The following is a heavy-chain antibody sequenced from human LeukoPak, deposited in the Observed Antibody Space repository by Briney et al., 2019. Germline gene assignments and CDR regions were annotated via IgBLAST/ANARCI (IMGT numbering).Heavy chain of an antibody. CDR1: GVTFSGYA. Sequence: PGGSLRLSCAASGVTFSGYAMSWVRQAPGKGLEWVSAISGTGRNTYYADSVKGRFTISRDNAKNSLYLQMDSLRAEDTAVYYCARDSAAAGGPDYWGQGTLVTVSS. V-gene: IGHV3-23*01. CDR2: ISGTGRNT. J-gene: IGHJ4*02. D-gene: IGHD6-13*01. CDR3: ARDSAAAGGPDY.